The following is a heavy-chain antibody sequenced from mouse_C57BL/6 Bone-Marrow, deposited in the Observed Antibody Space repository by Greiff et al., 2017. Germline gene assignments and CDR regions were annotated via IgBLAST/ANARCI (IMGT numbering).Heavy chain of an antibody. CDR2: LSNLAYSI. D-gene: IGHD2-14*01. CDR3: ARLGYRDAMDY. Sequence: DVKLVESGGGLVQPGGSLKLSCAAPGFTFSDYGMAWVRQAPRKGPEWVAFLSNLAYSIYYADIVTGRFTISRENAKNTLYLEMSSLRSEDTAMYYCARLGYRDAMDYWGQGTSVTVSS. CDR1: GFTFSDYG. V-gene: IGHV5-15*01. J-gene: IGHJ4*01.